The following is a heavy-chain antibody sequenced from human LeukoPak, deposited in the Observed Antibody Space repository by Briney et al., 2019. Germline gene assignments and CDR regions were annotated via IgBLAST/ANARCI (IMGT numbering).Heavy chain of an antibody. CDR1: GFTLTSYA. Sequence: PGRSLPLSCAASGFTLTSYALHWVRQVPGKALEWAAVISYDESNKYYADYVKGRFTISRDKSKNTVYLQMNSLRVEDTALYYCARDVGRPIWTGYWDSWGQGIWVTVSS. CDR3: ARDVGRPIWTGYWDS. D-gene: IGHD3/OR15-3a*01. V-gene: IGHV3-30*04. J-gene: IGHJ4*02. CDR2: ISYDESNK.